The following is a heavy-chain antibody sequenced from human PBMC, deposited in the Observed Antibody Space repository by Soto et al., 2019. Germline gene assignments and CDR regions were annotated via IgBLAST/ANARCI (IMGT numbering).Heavy chain of an antibody. CDR1: GFTFSSYS. D-gene: IGHD5-12*01. J-gene: IGHJ4*02. CDR3: ARGGVASIFGDS. CDR2: IDGSGKTI. Sequence: EVQLVESGGGLVQPGGSLRLSCAASGFTFSSYSMNWVRQAPGKGLEWLSYIDGSGKTIYYTDSVKGRFIISRDNAKNSLYLQMNSLRDEDTAVYHCARGGVASIFGDSWGQGTLVTVSS. V-gene: IGHV3-48*02.